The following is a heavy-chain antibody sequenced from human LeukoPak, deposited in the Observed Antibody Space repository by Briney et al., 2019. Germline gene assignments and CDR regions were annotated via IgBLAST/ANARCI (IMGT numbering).Heavy chain of an antibody. CDR1: GYTFTGYY. V-gene: IGHV1-2*02. Sequence: ASVKVSCKASGYTFTGYYMQWVRQAPGQGLEWMGWINPNTGGTNYAQKFQGRVTVTTDTSDSTGYMELSRLTSDDTAVYYCASQTSKRYCSGGSCYFDAFDIWGQGTMVTVSS. J-gene: IGHJ3*02. D-gene: IGHD2-15*01. CDR3: ASQTSKRYCSGGSCYFDAFDI. CDR2: INPNTGGT.